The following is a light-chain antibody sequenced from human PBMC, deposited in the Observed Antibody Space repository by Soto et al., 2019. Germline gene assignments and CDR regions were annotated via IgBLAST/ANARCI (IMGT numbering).Light chain of an antibody. CDR2: DVS. V-gene: IGLV2-14*01. J-gene: IGLJ2*01. CDR1: SSDVAGYNY. Sequence: QSALTQPASVSGSPGQSITISCTGTSSDVAGYNYVSWYQQHPGKAPKPMIYDVSNRPSGVSNRFSGSKSGNTASLTISGLQAEDEADYYCSSYTSSSTPIFGGGTKVTVL. CDR3: SSYTSSSTPI.